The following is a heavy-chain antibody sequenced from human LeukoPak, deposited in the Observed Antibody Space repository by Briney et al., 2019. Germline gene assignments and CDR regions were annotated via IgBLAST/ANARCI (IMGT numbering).Heavy chain of an antibody. CDR3: ARLTVVPAARDYFDY. V-gene: IGHV4-39*01. D-gene: IGHD2-2*01. CDR1: GGSISSSSYY. CDR2: IYYSGST. J-gene: IGHJ4*02. Sequence: SETLSLTCTVSGGSISSSSYYWDWIRQPPGKGLEWIGSIYYSGSTYYNPSLKSRVTISVDTSKNQFSLKLSSVTAADTAVYYCARLTVVPAARDYFDYWGQGTLVTVSS.